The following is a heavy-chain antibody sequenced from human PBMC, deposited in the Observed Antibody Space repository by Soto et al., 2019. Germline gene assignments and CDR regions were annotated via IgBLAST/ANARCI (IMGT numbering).Heavy chain of an antibody. CDR1: GDSVSNNGAT. Sequence: PSQTLSLTCAISGDSVSNNGATWNWIRQSPSRGLEWLGRAYYRSRWRYDYATSARGRITINPDTSKNQFSLQLNSVTPEDTAVYYCARDPPDFNSGLDYWGQGALVTVSS. CDR3: ARDPPDFNSGLDY. J-gene: IGHJ4*02. V-gene: IGHV6-1*01. D-gene: IGHD6-19*01. CDR2: AYYRSRWRY.